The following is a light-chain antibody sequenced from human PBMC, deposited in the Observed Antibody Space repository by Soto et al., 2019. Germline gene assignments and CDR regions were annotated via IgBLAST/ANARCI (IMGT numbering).Light chain of an antibody. CDR1: QSVSSSY. V-gene: IGKV3-20*01. CDR2: GAS. Sequence: EIVLTQSPGTLSLSPGERATLSCRASQSVSSSYLAWYQQKPGQAPRLLIYGASSRATGIPDRFSGSGSGTDFTLNISRLEPEDFEVYYCQQYGSSPPITFGQGTRLEIK. CDR3: QQYGSSPPIT. J-gene: IGKJ5*01.